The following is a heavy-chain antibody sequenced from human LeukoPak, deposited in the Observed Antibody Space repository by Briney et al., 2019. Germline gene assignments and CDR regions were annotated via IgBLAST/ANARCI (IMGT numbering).Heavy chain of an antibody. CDR2: VHYSGNT. CDR1: GGSISISSSY. CDR3: ARGADFWSGYSDY. V-gene: IGHV4-39*07. D-gene: IGHD3-3*01. Sequence: PSETLSLTCTVSGGSISISSSYWGWIRQPPGKGLEWVGSVHYSGNTFYNPSLKSRVTTSLDTSKSHFSLKVNSVTAADTAVYYCARGADFWSGYSDYWGQGTLVTVSS. J-gene: IGHJ4*02.